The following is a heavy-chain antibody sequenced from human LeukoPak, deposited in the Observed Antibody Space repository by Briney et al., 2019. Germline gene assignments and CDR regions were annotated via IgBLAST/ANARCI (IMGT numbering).Heavy chain of an antibody. J-gene: IGHJ4*02. CDR3: ARFKGGTGFDY. Sequence: SETLSLTCAVSGGSITTTDFDWAWIHPPPGQGFEWIATISSSGKAYYYPSLMSRVTISVDTSKNQFSLDVTSVTAADTGLFYCARFKGGTGFDYWGRGILVIVS. CDR2: ISSSGKA. V-gene: IGHV4-39*01. CDR1: GGSITTTDFD. D-gene: IGHD1-26*01.